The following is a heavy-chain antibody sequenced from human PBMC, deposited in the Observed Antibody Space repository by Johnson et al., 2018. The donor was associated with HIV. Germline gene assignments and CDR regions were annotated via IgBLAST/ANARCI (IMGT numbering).Heavy chain of an antibody. J-gene: IGHJ3*02. CDR2: ISWNSGSI. CDR3: ARDFVAFGECTAFDI. V-gene: IGHV3-9*01. Sequence: VQLVESGGGLVQPGRSLRLSCAASGFTFDDYAMHWVRQAPGKGLEWVSGISWNSGSIGYADSVKGRFTISRDNSKNTLYLQINSLRAEDTAVYYCARDFVAFGECTAFDIWGQGTMVAVSS. D-gene: IGHD2-8*01. CDR1: GFTFDDYA.